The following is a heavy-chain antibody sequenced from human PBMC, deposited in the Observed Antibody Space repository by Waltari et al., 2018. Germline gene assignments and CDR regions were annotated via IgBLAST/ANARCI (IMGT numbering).Heavy chain of an antibody. J-gene: IGHJ4*02. CDR1: GGSIRSGSYY. V-gene: IGHV4-61*09. Sequence: QVQLQESGPGLVKPSQTLSLTCTVSGGSIRSGSYYWSWIRQPAGKGLEWIGYIYTSGSTNYNPSLKSRVTISVDTSKNQFSLKLSSVTAADTAVYYCARDRGDSSGWYYWGQGTLVTVSS. CDR2: IYTSGST. D-gene: IGHD6-19*01. CDR3: ARDRGDSSGWYY.